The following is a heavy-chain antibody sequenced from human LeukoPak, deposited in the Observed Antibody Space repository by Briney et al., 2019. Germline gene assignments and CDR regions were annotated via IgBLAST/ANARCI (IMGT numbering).Heavy chain of an antibody. CDR3: ARGVTYYDFWSGYYRLDY. V-gene: IGHV3-11*01. J-gene: IGHJ4*02. CDR1: GFTFSDYY. CDR2: ISSSGSTI. Sequence: PGGSLILSCAASGFTFSDYYMSWIRQAPGKGLEWVSYISSSGSTIYYADSVKGRFTISRDNAKNSLYLQMNSLRAEDTAVYYCARGVTYYDFWSGYYRLDYWGQGTLVTVSS. D-gene: IGHD3-3*01.